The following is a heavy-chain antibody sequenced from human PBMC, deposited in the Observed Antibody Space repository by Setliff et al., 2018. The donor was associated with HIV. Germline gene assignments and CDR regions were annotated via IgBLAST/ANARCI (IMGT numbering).Heavy chain of an antibody. V-gene: IGHV4-4*02. Sequence: SETLSLTCAVSGGSISSKNWWSWVHQPPGKGLEWIGEIYYGGSTNYNPALKSRVTISVDTSKNQFSLRLSSVTAADTAIYYCTRDIWTYGLMGSWGQGTLVTVSS. CDR1: GGSISSKNW. CDR2: IYYGGST. D-gene: IGHD1-1*01. J-gene: IGHJ5*02. CDR3: TRDIWTYGLMGS.